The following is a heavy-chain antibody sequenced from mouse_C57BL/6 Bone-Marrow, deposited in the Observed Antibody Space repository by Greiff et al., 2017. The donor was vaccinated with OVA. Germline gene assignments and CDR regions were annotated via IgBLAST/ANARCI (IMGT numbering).Heavy chain of an antibody. V-gene: IGHV5-17*01. D-gene: IGHD2-4*01. CDR1: GFTFSDYG. Sequence: EVKVVESGGGLVKPGGSLKLSCAASGFTFSDYGMHWVRQAPEKGLEWVAYISSGSSTIYYADTVKGRFTISRDNAKNTLFLQMTSLRSEDTAMYYCARIYYDYDVAWFAYWGQGTLVTVSA. J-gene: IGHJ3*01. CDR2: ISSGSSTI. CDR3: ARIYYDYDVAWFAY.